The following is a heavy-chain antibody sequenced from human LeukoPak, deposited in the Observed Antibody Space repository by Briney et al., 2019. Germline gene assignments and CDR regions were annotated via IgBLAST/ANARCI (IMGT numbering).Heavy chain of an antibody. CDR2: INHSGST. V-gene: IGHV4-34*01. CDR3: ARDDDNYYYYGMDV. CDR1: GGSFSGYY. Sequence: SETLSLTCAVYGGSFSGYYWSWIRQPPGKGLEWIGEINHSGSTNYNPSLKSRVTISVDTSKNQFSLKLSSVTAADTAVYYCARDDDNYYYYGMDVWGQGTTVTVSS. D-gene: IGHD3-16*01. J-gene: IGHJ6*02.